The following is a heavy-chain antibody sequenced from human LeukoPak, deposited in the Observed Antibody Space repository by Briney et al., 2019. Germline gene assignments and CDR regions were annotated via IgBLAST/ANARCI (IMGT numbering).Heavy chain of an antibody. V-gene: IGHV3-23*01. CDR2: ISGSGGST. CDR3: AKRKEPTGGSYFDY. CDR1: GFTFSSYG. Sequence: HPGGSLRLSCAASGFTFSSYGMSWVRQAPGKGLEWVSAISGSGGSTYYADSVKGRFTISRDNSKNTLYLQMNSLRAEDTAVYYCAKRKEPTGGSYFDYWGQGTLVTVSS. D-gene: IGHD1-14*01. J-gene: IGHJ4*02.